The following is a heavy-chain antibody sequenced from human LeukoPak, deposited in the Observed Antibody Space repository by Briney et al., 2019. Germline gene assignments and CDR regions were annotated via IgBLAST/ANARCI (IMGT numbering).Heavy chain of an antibody. CDR2: ISYSGTT. D-gene: IGHD6-13*01. Sequence: SETLSLTCTVSGGSISSNTYYWDWIRQPPGKGLEWIGSISYSGTTYYNPSLKSRVTISVDTSKNQSSLKLSSVTAADTAIYYCARRRIAAIDYWGQGTLVTVSS. CDR3: ARRRIAAIDY. V-gene: IGHV4-39*01. J-gene: IGHJ4*02. CDR1: GGSISSNTYY.